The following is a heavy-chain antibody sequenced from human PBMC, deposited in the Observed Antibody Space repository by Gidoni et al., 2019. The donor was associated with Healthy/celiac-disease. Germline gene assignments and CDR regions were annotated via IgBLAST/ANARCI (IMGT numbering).Heavy chain of an antibody. CDR1: GFTFSSYA. D-gene: IGHD1-26*01. Sequence: EVQLLESGGGLVQPGGSLRISCAASGFTFSSYAMSWVRQAPGKGREWVAAISGSGGSTYYADSVNGRFTISRDKSKNTLYMQMNSLRAEDTAVYYCAKDGLEGNGGATVYAFDIWGQGTMVTVSS. CDR2: ISGSGGST. V-gene: IGHV3-23*01. CDR3: AKDGLEGNGGATVYAFDI. J-gene: IGHJ3*02.